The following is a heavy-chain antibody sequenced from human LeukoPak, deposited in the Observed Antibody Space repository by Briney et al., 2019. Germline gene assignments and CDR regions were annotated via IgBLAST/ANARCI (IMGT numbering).Heavy chain of an antibody. CDR2: IIPIFGTA. CDR1: GGTFSSYA. Sequence: GASVKVSCKASGGTFSSYAISWVRQAPGQGLEWMGGIIPIFGTANYAKTFQGRVTITTDESTSTAYMELSSLRSEDTAVYYCASNEIAARPALGYYYYYMDVWGKGTTVTVSS. V-gene: IGHV1-69*05. D-gene: IGHD6-6*01. CDR3: ASNEIAARPALGYYYYYMDV. J-gene: IGHJ6*03.